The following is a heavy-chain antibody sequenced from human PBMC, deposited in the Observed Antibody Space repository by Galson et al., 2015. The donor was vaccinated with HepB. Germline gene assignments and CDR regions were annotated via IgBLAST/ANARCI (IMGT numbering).Heavy chain of an antibody. V-gene: IGHV1-69-2*01. Sequence: VKVSCKVSGNSFIDYYIHWVQQTPGKGLEWMGFVDPQDGKTLYAEKFQGRVTITADTSTDTAYMELSRLRDEDTAVYYCATDVGGSTEFDPWGQGTLVTVSS. J-gene: IGHJ5*02. CDR1: GNSFIDYY. CDR3: ATDVGGSTEFDP. D-gene: IGHD4-23*01. CDR2: VDPQDGKT.